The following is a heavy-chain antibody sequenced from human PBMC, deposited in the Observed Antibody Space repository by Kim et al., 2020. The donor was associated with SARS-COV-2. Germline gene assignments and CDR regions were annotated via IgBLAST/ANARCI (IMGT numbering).Heavy chain of an antibody. J-gene: IGHJ6*03. CDR2: ISSSGSTI. V-gene: IGHV3-48*03. D-gene: IGHD3-22*01. CDR1: GFTFSSYE. CDR3: ARGPYDFPYYYYYYYMDV. Sequence: GGSLRLSCAASGFTFSSYEMNWVRQAPGKGLEWVSYISSSGSTIYYADSVKGRFTISRDNAKNSLYLQMNSLRAEDTAVYYCARGPYDFPYYYYYYYMDVWGKGTTVTVSS.